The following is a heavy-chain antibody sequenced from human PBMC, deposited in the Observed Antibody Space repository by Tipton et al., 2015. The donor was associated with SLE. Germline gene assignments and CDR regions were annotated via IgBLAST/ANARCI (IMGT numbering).Heavy chain of an antibody. CDR3: ARVASSWYGQDYMDV. J-gene: IGHJ6*03. V-gene: IGHV3-48*01. D-gene: IGHD6-13*01. CDR1: GFTFSSYA. Sequence: SLRLSCAASGFTFSSYAMSWVRQAPGKGLEWVSYISSSSTIYYADSAKGRFTISRDNSKNTLYLQMNSLRAEDTAVYYCARVASSWYGQDYMDVWGKGTTVTVSS. CDR2: ISSSSTI.